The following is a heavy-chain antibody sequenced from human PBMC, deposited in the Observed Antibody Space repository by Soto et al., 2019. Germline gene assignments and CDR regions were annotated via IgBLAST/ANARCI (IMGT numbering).Heavy chain of an antibody. Sequence: GGSLRLSCTASGFTFSSYWMNWVRQAPGKGLDWVSLINPDGGTTTYAESVKGRFTIFRDNAKNTVYLQMTSLRVEDTAVYYCARPKYYYDSSGPPAYWGQGTLVTVSS. D-gene: IGHD3-22*01. CDR2: INPDGGTT. J-gene: IGHJ4*02. V-gene: IGHV3-74*03. CDR1: GFTFSSYW. CDR3: ARPKYYYDSSGPPAY.